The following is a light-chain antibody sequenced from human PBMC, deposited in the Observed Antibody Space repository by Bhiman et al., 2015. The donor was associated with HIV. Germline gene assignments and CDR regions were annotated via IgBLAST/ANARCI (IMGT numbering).Light chain of an antibody. CDR2: ENN. Sequence: QSALTQPPSASGSPGQSVTISCTGSSSDIGAYNYVSWYQQLPGTAPKLLISENNKRPSGIPDRFSGSKSGTSATLGITGLQTGDEADYYCGTWDSSLSAGGVFGTGTKVTVL. CDR3: GTWDSSLSAGGV. CDR1: SSDIGAYNY. V-gene: IGLV1-51*02. J-gene: IGLJ1*01.